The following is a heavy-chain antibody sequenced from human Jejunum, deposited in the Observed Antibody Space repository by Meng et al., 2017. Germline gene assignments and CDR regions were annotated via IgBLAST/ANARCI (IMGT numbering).Heavy chain of an antibody. CDR3: ARDKGSGWSEEESGFDY. V-gene: IGHV3-48*03. J-gene: IGHJ4*02. CDR1: GFTFSSYE. Sequence: SLKISCAASGFTFSSYEMNWVRQAPATGLEWISYVSTSSDTIYYADSVKGRFTISRDNAKNSLYLQMNSLRAEDTAVYYCARDKGSGWSEEESGFDYWGQGTLVTVSS. D-gene: IGHD6-19*01. CDR2: VSTSSDTI.